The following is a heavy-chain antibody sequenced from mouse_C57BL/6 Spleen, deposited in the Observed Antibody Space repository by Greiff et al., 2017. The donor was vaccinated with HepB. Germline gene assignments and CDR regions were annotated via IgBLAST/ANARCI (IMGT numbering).Heavy chain of an antibody. J-gene: IGHJ2*01. Sequence: EVKLVESGGDLVKPGGSLKLSCAASGFTFSSYGMPWVRQTPDKRLEWVATISSGGSYTYYPDSVKGRFTISRDNAKNTLYLQMSSLKSEDTAMYCCARQGYSIFDYWGQGTTLTVSS. V-gene: IGHV5-6*01. CDR1: GFTFSSYG. D-gene: IGHD2-5*01. CDR2: ISSGGSYT. CDR3: ARQGYSIFDY.